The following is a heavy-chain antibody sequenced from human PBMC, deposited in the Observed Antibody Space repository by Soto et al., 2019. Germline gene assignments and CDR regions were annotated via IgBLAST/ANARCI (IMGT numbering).Heavy chain of an antibody. J-gene: IGHJ6*02. CDR2: INHSGST. V-gene: IGHV4-34*03. Sequence: ETLSLTCAVYGGSFSGYYWSWIRQPPGKGLEWIGEINHSGSTNYNPSLKSRVTISVDTSKNQFSPKLSSVTAADTAVYYCTATAADVGRYYYYGMDVWGQGTTVTVSS. D-gene: IGHD6-13*01. CDR3: TATAADVGRYYYYGMDV. CDR1: GGSFSGYY.